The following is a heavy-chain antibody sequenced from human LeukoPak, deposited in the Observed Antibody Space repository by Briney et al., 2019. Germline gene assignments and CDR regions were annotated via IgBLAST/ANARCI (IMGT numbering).Heavy chain of an antibody. D-gene: IGHD5-12*01. CDR3: ARLEWLRYRYYFDY. J-gene: IGHJ4*02. CDR2: INPNSGGT. CDR1: GYTFTGYY. V-gene: IGHV1-2*02. Sequence: ASVKVSCKGSGYTFTGYYMHWVRQAPGQGLEWMGWINPNSGGTNYAQKFQGRVTMTRDTSISTAYMELSRLRSDDTAVYYCARLEWLRYRYYFDYWGQGTLVTVSS.